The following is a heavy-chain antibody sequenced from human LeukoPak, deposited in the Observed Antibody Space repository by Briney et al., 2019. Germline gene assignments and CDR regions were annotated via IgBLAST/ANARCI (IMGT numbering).Heavy chain of an antibody. Sequence: GESLKISCKGSGYSFTSYWIGWVRQMPGKGLEWMGIIYPGDSDTRYSPSSQGQVTISADKSISTAYLQWSSLKASDTAMYYCARVNYYDSSGYYGDYWGQGTLVTVSS. J-gene: IGHJ4*02. D-gene: IGHD3-22*01. CDR2: IYPGDSDT. V-gene: IGHV5-51*01. CDR1: GYSFTSYW. CDR3: ARVNYYDSSGYYGDY.